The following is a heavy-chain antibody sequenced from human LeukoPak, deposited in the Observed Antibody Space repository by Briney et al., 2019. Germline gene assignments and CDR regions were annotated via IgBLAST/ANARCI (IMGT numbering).Heavy chain of an antibody. V-gene: IGHV3-33*01. CDR3: ARDRPDDYVWGSYHYSDY. Sequence: GGSLRLSCAASGFTFSSYGMHWVRQAPGKGLEWVAVIWYDGSNKYYADSVKGRFTISRDNSKNTLYLQMNSLRAEDTAVYYCARDRPDDYVWGSYHYSDYWGQGILVTVSS. CDR1: GFTFSSYG. CDR2: IWYDGSNK. D-gene: IGHD3-16*02. J-gene: IGHJ4*02.